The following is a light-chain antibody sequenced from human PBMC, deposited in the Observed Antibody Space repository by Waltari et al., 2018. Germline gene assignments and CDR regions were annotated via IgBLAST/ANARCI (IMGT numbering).Light chain of an antibody. Sequence: QSALTQPPSASGSPGQSVTISCTGTSGDVGDHNFVSWYQQHPGKAPQLIIYEVTERPSWVPDRFSGSKSGNTASLTVSGLQAEDEADYFCSSHAGSNNFVFVSGTKVSVL. CDR1: SGDVGDHNF. J-gene: IGLJ1*01. CDR3: SSHAGSNNFV. V-gene: IGLV2-8*01. CDR2: EVT.